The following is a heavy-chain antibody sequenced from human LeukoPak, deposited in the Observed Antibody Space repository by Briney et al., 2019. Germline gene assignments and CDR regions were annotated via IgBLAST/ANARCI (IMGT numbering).Heavy chain of an antibody. V-gene: IGHV4-59*08. Sequence: SETLSLTCTVSGGSMGSFYWSWIRQAPGKGLEWIGDIYSIGGTNYNPSLKSRITISVDKSKKQFSLKLRSVTAADTAVYYCARHGSTYSGSPRIFLQYWGQGTLVTVSS. CDR1: GGSMGSFY. CDR3: ARHGSTYSGSPRIFLQY. CDR2: IYSIGGT. J-gene: IGHJ1*01. D-gene: IGHD1-26*01.